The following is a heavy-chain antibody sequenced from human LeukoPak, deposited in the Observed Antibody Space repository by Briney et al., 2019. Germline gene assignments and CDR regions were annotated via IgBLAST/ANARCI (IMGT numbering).Heavy chain of an antibody. CDR2: IIPQFGTP. CDR1: GGTFSSFT. Sequence: GASVKVSCKASGGTFSSFTISWVRQAPGQGLEWMGSIIPQFGTPNYAQKLQGRLTISTDESTNTVYMELSSLRSEDTAVYYYARGEQQLENWFDPWGQGTLVTVSS. D-gene: IGHD6-13*01. V-gene: IGHV1-69*05. CDR3: ARGEQQLENWFDP. J-gene: IGHJ5*02.